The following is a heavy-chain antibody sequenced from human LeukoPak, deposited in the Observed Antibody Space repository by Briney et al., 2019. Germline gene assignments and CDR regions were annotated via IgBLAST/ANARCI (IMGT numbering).Heavy chain of an antibody. CDR2: IWYDGTNK. Sequence: PGGSRRLSCAASGFTFSSYGMHWVRQAPGKGLEWVAVIWYDGTNKNYADSVKGRFTISRDNSKNTVYLQMNSLRAEDTAVYYCLRDPYEAYWGQGTLVTVSS. V-gene: IGHV3-33*01. CDR1: GFTFSSYG. CDR3: LRDPYEAY. D-gene: IGHD5-12*01. J-gene: IGHJ4*02.